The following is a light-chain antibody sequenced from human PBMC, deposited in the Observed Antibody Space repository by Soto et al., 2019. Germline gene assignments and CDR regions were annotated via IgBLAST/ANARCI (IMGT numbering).Light chain of an antibody. CDR2: KAS. V-gene: IGKV1-5*03. CDR3: QQYDNLPIT. Sequence: DIQMTQSPSTLSASVGDRVTITCRASQTISTWLAWYQQKPGRAPKLLIYKASSLESGVPSRFSGSGYGTEFTLTISSLQPDDFATYYCQQYDNLPITFGQGTRLEIK. J-gene: IGKJ5*01. CDR1: QTISTW.